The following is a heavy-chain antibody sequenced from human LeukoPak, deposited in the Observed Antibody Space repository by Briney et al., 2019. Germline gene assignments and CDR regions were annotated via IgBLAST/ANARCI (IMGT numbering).Heavy chain of an antibody. V-gene: IGHV3-53*01. D-gene: IGHD2-2*01. CDR2: IYSGGST. CDR1: GFTVSSNY. CDR3: ATVPAAPFFHH. J-gene: IGHJ1*01. Sequence: GGSLRLSCAASGFTVSSNYMSWVRQAPGKVLEWVSIIYSGGSTYYADSVKGRFTISRDNSKNTLYLQMNSLRAEDTAVYYCATVPAAPFFHHWGQGTLVTVSS.